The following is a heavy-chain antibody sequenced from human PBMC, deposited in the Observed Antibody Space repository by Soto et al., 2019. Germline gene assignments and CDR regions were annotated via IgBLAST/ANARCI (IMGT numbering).Heavy chain of an antibody. CDR3: ARVLVDRNYGAWFDP. J-gene: IGHJ5*02. D-gene: IGHD5-12*01. CDR1: GFTFSSYG. V-gene: IGHV3-33*01. Sequence: GGSLRLSCAASGFTFSSYGMHWVRQAPGKGLEWVAVIWYDGSNKYYADSVKGRFTISRDNSKNTLYLQMNSLRAEDTAVYYCARVLVDRNYGAWFDPWGQGSLVTVSS. CDR2: IWYDGSNK.